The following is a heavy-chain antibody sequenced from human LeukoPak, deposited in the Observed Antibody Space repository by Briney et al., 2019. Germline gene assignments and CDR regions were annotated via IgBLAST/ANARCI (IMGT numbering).Heavy chain of an antibody. CDR1: GVSISSSNW. V-gene: IGHV4-4*02. CDR3: ARDLGYYYGLDI. J-gene: IGHJ6*02. Sequence: SETLSLTCAVSGVSISSSNWWSWVRQPPGKGLEWIGEIYHSGSTNYSPSLKSRVTISVDKSNHQFTLEMKSVTAADTAIYYCARDLGYYYGLDIWSRGTTVTVSS. CDR2: IYHSGST. D-gene: IGHD3-16*01.